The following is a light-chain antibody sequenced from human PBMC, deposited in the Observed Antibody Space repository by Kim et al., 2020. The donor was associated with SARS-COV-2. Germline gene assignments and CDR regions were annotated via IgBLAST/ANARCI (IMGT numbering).Light chain of an antibody. Sequence: DIQMTQSPSSLSASVGDRVTITCRASQDIRNDLGWYQQNPGRAPKRLIYGASNLQSGVPSRFSGSGSGTEFTLTISSLQPEDFATYFCLQRITVPITFCQGTRLGIK. V-gene: IGKV1-17*01. CDR2: GAS. J-gene: IGKJ5*01. CDR1: QDIRND. CDR3: LQRITVPIT.